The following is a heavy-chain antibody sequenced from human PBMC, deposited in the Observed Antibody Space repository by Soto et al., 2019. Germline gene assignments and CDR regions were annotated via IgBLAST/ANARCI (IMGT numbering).Heavy chain of an antibody. J-gene: IGHJ6*02. CDR1: GFSFRSYA. V-gene: IGHV3-23*01. CDR2: ISEGGGTI. Sequence: GGSLRLSCAASGFSFRSYAMGWARQAPGKGLEWVSVISEGGGTIYYADSVKGRFTISRDNSKNTLYLQMNSLRAEDTAVYYCAKEPREVARFLEWLLETRMDVWGQGTTVTVSS. D-gene: IGHD3-3*01. CDR3: AKEPREVARFLEWLLETRMDV.